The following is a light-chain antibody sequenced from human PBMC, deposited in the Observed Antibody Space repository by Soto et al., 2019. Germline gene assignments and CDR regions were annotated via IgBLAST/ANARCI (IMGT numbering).Light chain of an antibody. CDR3: QHYNDWRWT. Sequence: EIVLTQSPGTLPLSPGERATLSCRASQSISTKLAWYQQKPGQAPRLLIYAASTRATGVPARFSGSGSGTEFPLTISSPQSEDLAVYYSQHYNDWRWTFGQGTKVEIK. V-gene: IGKV3-15*01. CDR2: AAS. CDR1: QSISTK. J-gene: IGKJ1*01.